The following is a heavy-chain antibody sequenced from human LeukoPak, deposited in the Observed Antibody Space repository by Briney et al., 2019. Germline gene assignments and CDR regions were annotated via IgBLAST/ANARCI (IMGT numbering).Heavy chain of an antibody. J-gene: IGHJ4*02. CDR3: AKDGQSFNSMYDYFDS. Sequence: GGSLRLSCSASGFTFTNFAISWVRQAPGKGLEWVSSIGGGDTHYADSVKGRFTISRDDSRSTVDLQMSSLRAEDTAVYYCAKDGQSFNSMYDYFDSWGQGTLVTVSS. CDR2: IGGGDT. CDR1: GFTFTNFA. D-gene: IGHD2-8*01. V-gene: IGHV3-23*01.